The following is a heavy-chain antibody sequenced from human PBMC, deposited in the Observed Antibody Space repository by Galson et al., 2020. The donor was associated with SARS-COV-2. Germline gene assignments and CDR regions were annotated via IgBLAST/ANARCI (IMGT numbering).Heavy chain of an antibody. CDR2: ISSSSSYI. Sequence: GESLKISCAASGFTFSSYSMNWVRQAPGKGLEWVSSISSSSSYIYYADSVKGRFTISRDNAKNSLYLQMNSLRAEDTAVYYCARDLPRSPLRYYYYGMDVWGQGTTVTVSS. CDR3: ARDLPRSPLRYYYYGMDV. D-gene: IGHD3-3*01. CDR1: GFTFSSYS. J-gene: IGHJ6*02. V-gene: IGHV3-21*01.